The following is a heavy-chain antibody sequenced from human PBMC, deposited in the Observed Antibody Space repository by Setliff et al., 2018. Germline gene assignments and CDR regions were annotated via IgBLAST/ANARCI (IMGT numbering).Heavy chain of an antibody. Sequence: SETLSLTCTVSGGSISSYYWSWIRQPPGKGLEWIGYIYTSGSTNYNPSLKSRVTISVDTSKNQLSLKLSSVTAADTAVYYCASRSGVVEDPPRQVILDDGFDIWGQGAMVTVSS. CDR2: IYTSGST. CDR1: GGSISSYY. CDR3: ASRSGVVEDPPRQVILDDGFDI. V-gene: IGHV4-4*08. D-gene: IGHD2-15*01. J-gene: IGHJ3*02.